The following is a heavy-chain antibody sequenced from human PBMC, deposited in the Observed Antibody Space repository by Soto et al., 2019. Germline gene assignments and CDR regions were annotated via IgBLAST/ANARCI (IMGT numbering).Heavy chain of an antibody. J-gene: IGHJ4*02. CDR1: GGTFSSYA. Sequence: ASVKVSCKASGGTFSSYAISWVRQAPGQGLEWMGGIIPIFGTANYAQKFQGRVTITADESTSTAYMELSSLRSEDTAVYYCARALNYYDQPTLDYWGQGTLVTVSS. D-gene: IGHD3-22*01. CDR2: IIPIFGTA. CDR3: ARALNYYDQPTLDY. V-gene: IGHV1-69*13.